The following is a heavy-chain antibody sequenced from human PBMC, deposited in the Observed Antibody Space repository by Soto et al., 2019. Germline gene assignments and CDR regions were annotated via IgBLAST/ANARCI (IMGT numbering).Heavy chain of an antibody. D-gene: IGHD4-17*01. Sequence: SETLALTCAVYGGSFSGYYWSWIRQPPGKGLEWIGEINHSGSTNYNPSLKSRVTISVDTSNNQFSLKLSSVTAADTAVYSCASLYGDCVSYWGQGTLVXVSS. CDR3: ASLYGDCVSY. CDR2: INHSGST. V-gene: IGHV4-34*01. J-gene: IGHJ4*02. CDR1: GGSFSGYY.